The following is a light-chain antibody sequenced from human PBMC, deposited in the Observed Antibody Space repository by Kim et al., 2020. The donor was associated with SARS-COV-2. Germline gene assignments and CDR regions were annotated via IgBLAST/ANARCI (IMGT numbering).Light chain of an antibody. Sequence: QSALTQPASVSGSPGQSITISCTGTSSDVGGYNYVSWYQQHPGKAPKLMIYDVSKRPSGVSNRFSGSKSGNTASLTISGLQAEDEADYFCLSYTTSSTYVFGGGTRSPS. CDR2: DVS. CDR1: SSDVGGYNY. CDR3: LSYTTSSTYV. J-gene: IGLJ1*01. V-gene: IGLV2-14*01.